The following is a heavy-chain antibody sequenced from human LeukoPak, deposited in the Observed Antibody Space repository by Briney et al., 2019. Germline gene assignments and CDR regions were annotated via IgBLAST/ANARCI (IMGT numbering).Heavy chain of an antibody. V-gene: IGHV3-48*01. Sequence: GGSLRLSCAASGFTVSGYNMNWVRQAPGKGLEWVSFISSTSNTIYYADSVKGRFTISRDNAKNSLYLQMNSLRAEDTAAYYCAREEGFDYWGQGTLVTVSS. J-gene: IGHJ4*02. CDR3: AREEGFDY. CDR2: ISSTSNTI. CDR1: GFTVSGYN.